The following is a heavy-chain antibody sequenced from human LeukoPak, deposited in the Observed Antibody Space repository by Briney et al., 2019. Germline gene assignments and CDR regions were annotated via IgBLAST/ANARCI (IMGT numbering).Heavy chain of an antibody. V-gene: IGHV3-30-3*01. J-gene: IGHJ4*02. CDR2: ISYDGSNK. D-gene: IGHD3-9*01. CDR1: GFTFSSYA. CDR3: AGSYDILTGDLDY. Sequence: GGSLRLSCAASGFTFSSYAMHWVRQAPGKGLEWVAVISYDGSNKYYADSVKGRFTISRDNSKNTLYLQMNSLRAEDTAVYYCAGSYDILTGDLDYWGQGTLVTVSS.